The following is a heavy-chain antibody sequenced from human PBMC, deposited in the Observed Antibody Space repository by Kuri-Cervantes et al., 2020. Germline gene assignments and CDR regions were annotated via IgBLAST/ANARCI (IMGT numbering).Heavy chain of an antibody. J-gene: IGHJ4*02. CDR2: ISAYNGNT. CDR3: ARSRSGWYYFDY. CDR1: GYTFTCYG. Sequence: ASVKVSCKASGYTFTCYGISWVRQAPGQGLEWMGWISAYNGNTNYAQKLQGRVTMTTDTSTSTAYMELRSLRSDDTAVYYCARSRSGWYYFDYWGQGTLVTVSS. D-gene: IGHD6-19*01. V-gene: IGHV1-18*01.